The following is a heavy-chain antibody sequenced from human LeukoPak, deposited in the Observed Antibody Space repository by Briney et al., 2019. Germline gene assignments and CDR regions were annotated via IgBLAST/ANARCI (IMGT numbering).Heavy chain of an antibody. CDR2: IIPIFGIA. J-gene: IGHJ4*02. CDR3: ATTYYYDSSGLYY. D-gene: IGHD3-22*01. CDR1: GLTFSSYA. V-gene: IGHV1-69*04. Sequence: SVNVSCTASGLTFSSYAISWVRQAPGQGLEWMGMIIPIFGIANYAQKFQGRVTITADKSTSTAYMELSSLRSEDTGEYYCATTYYYDSSGLYYWGQGTLVTVSS.